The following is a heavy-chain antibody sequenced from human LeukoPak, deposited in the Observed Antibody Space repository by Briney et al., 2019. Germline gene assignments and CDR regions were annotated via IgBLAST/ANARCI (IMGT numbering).Heavy chain of an antibody. CDR3: ARDRNRGYTFIFDP. Sequence: GRSPKLSCAASGFTFSSYAMHWVRQAPGKGLEWVTVISYDGSNKYYADSVKGRFTISRDNSKNTLYLQMNSLRAEDTAVYYCARDRNRGYTFIFDPWGQGTLVTVSS. V-gene: IGHV3-30*04. J-gene: IGHJ5*02. CDR2: ISYDGSNK. D-gene: IGHD6-13*01. CDR1: GFTFSSYA.